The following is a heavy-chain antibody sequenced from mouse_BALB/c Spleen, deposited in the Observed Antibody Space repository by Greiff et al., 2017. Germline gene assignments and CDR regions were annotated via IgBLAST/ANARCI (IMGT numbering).Heavy chain of an antibody. V-gene: IGHV1-26*01. CDR3: ASTENTTGDAIDY. J-gene: IGHJ4*01. CDR2: VNPNNGGT. Sequence: EVKLQESGPDLVKPGASVKISCKASGYSFTGYYMHRVKQSHGKSLEWIGRVNPNNGGTSYNQKFKGKAILTVDKSSSTAYMEFRSLTSEDSAVYYCASTENTTGDAIDYWGQGTPVTVSA. CDR1: GYSFTGYY. D-gene: IGHD2-12*01.